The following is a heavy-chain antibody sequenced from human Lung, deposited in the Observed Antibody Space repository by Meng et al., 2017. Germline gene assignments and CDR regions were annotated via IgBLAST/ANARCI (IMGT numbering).Heavy chain of an antibody. CDR3: ARFDISSSGRGDY. J-gene: IGHJ4*02. D-gene: IGHD1-26*01. CDR2: IFHSGST. V-gene: IGHV4-4*02. Sequence: QVQLQESAPGLCKPAGTLSLTCAVSGGSITSSTWWSWVRQTPGKGLEWFGEIFHSGSTNYNPPLESRVTISVDKSKNQFSLKVYSVTAADTATYYCARFDISSSGRGDYWGQGILVTVSS. CDR1: GGSITSSTW.